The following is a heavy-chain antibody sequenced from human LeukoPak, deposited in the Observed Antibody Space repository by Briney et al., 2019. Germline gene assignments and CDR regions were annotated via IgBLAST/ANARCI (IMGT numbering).Heavy chain of an antibody. CDR3: ARDLDWILFDY. J-gene: IGHJ4*02. D-gene: IGHD3-9*01. CDR1: GFTFNPYW. Sequence: GGSLRLSCAASGFTFNPYWMHWVRQAPGKGLVWVARVNREGTTTTYADSVKGRFTIYRDNAKNTLYLQMNNLRAEDTAVYYCARDLDWILFDYWGQGTLVTVSS. V-gene: IGHV3-74*03. CDR2: VNREGTTT.